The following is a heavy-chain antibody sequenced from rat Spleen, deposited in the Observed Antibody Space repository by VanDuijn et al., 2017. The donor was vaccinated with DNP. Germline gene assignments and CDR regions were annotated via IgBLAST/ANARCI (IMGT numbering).Heavy chain of an antibody. CDR2: ISYDGSST. CDR3: ARSGSYGGHWFAY. CDR1: GFTLSGYY. D-gene: IGHD1-1*01. V-gene: IGHV5-7*01. J-gene: IGHJ3*01. Sequence: EVQLVESGGGLVQPGRSLKLSCAASGFTLSGYYMAWVRQAPKNGLEWFATISYDGSSTYYRDSVKGRFTTSRDNAKTTLYLQMDSLRSEDTATYYCARSGSYGGHWFAYWGQGTLVTVSS.